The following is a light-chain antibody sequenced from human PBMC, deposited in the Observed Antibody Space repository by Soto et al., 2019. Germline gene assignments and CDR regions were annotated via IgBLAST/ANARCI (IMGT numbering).Light chain of an antibody. J-gene: IGLJ1*01. CDR1: SGTNY. Sequence: QSALTQSLSASGTPGQTVTISCSGSSGTNYVYWYQQLPGTAPKLLIYRNNQRPSGVPDRFSGSKSGTSASLAISGLRSEDEADYYCAAWDDSLSGFYVFGTGTKVTVL. CDR2: RNN. CDR3: AAWDDSLSGFYV. V-gene: IGLV1-47*01.